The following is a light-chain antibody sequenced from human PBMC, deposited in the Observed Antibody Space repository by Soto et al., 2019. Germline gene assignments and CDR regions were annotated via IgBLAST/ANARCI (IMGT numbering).Light chain of an antibody. CDR3: AAWDDSLNGYV. CDR1: SSNIGSNT. Sequence: QSALTHPPSSSGTPWQRVTISCSGSSSNIGSNTVNWYHQLPGTAPKLLIYSNNQRPSGVPDRFSGSKSGTSASLAISGLQSEDEADYYCAAWDDSLNGYVFGTGTKVTVL. V-gene: IGLV1-44*01. J-gene: IGLJ1*01. CDR2: SNN.